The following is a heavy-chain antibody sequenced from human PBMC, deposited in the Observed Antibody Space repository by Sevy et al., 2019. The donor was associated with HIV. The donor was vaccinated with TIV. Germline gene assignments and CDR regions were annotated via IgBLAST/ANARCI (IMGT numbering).Heavy chain of an antibody. CDR3: ARDSPTGYLDY. CDR1: GFTFSSYW. V-gene: IGHV3-7*01. Sequence: GGSLRLSCAASGFTFSSYWMSWVRQAPGKGLEWVANIKQDGSEKYYVDSVKGRFTISRNNAKNSLYLQMNSLRAEDTAVYYCARDSPTGYLDYWGQGTLVTVSS. CDR2: IKQDGSEK. D-gene: IGHD6-13*01. J-gene: IGHJ4*02.